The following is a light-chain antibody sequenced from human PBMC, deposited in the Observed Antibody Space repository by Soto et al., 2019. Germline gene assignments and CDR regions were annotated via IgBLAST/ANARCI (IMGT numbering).Light chain of an antibody. CDR3: SSYTTIFTYV. CDR2: EVS. J-gene: IGLJ1*01. V-gene: IGLV2-14*01. CDR1: SSDVGDYKY. Sequence: QSALTQPASVSGSPGQSITISCTGTSSDVGDYKYVSWYQQHPGKAPKLVISEVSNRPSGISNRFSGSKSGNTASLTISELQAEDEADYYCSSYTTIFTYVFGTGTKVTVL.